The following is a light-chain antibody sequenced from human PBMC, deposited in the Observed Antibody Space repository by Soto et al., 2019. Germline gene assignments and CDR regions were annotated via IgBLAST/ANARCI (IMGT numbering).Light chain of an antibody. J-gene: IGKJ2*01. CDR2: GAF. Sequence: EIVLTQSPGTLSSSPGERATLSCRASQSVSTNYLAWYQQKPGQAPWLLIYGAFNRAGGVPDRFSGSGSGTDFTLTISRLEPEDFTLDYCQQYGGVPYTFGQGTKVDIK. CDR1: QSVSTNY. V-gene: IGKV3-20*01. CDR3: QQYGGVPYT.